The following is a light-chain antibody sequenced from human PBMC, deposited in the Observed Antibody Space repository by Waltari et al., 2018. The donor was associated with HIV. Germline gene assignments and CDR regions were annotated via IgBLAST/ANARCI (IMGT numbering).Light chain of an antibody. J-gene: IGLJ3*02. CDR1: SRDVGGYNY. V-gene: IGLV2-14*01. Sequence: QSALTQPASVSGSPGQSITISCTGTSRDVGGYNYVSWFQQHPSKAPKLLISEASIRPSGVSTRFSGSKSGNTASLTISELQADDEADYYCSAYTSRGTLVFGGGTKVTVL. CDR3: SAYTSRGTLV. CDR2: EAS.